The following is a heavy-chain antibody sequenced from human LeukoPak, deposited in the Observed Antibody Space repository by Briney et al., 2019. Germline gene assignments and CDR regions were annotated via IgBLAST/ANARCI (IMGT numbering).Heavy chain of an antibody. CDR3: ARGCGGYDFDY. CDR2: SNTNTVNP. Sequence: GASVNVSCKASGDTFTSYAMNWVRQAPGQGLEWMGWSNTNTVNPTYAHGLTGRFFFSLDTSVSTAYLQISSLTAEDTAVYYCARGCGGYDFDYWGQGTLVTVSS. V-gene: IGHV7-4-1*02. CDR1: GDTFTSYA. J-gene: IGHJ4*02. D-gene: IGHD5-12*01.